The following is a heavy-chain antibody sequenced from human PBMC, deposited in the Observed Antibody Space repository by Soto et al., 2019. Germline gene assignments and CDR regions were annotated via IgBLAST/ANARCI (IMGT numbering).Heavy chain of an antibody. Sequence: ASVKVSCKASGYTFTSYGISWVRQAPGQGLEWMGWISAYNGNTNYAQKLQGRVTMTTDTSTSTAYMELRRLRSDDTAVYYCARGGEPIVVVPAALTNWFDPWGQGTLVTVSS. D-gene: IGHD2-2*01. V-gene: IGHV1-18*01. CDR1: GYTFTSYG. CDR3: ARGGEPIVVVPAALTNWFDP. CDR2: ISAYNGNT. J-gene: IGHJ5*02.